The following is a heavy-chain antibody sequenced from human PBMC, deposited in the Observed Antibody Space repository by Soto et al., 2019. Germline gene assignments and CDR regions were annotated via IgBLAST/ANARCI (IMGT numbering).Heavy chain of an antibody. V-gene: IGHV3-23*01. CDR1: GFTFGNYV. Sequence: EVQLLESGGTLVERGGSLRLSCAGSGFTFGNYVMTWVRQAPGKGLEWVSAISGTGGKTQYVDSVKGRFVISRDNSKNILYLQMNSLRVEDTAVYFCAKDPFLNWGVNHFEDWGRGTLVTVSS. CDR3: AKDPFLNWGVNHFED. J-gene: IGHJ4*02. CDR2: ISGTGGKT. D-gene: IGHD3-10*01.